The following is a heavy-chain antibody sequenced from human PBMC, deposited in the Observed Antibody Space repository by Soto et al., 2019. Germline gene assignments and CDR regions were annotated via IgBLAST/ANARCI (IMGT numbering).Heavy chain of an antibody. V-gene: IGHV1-2*02. CDR2: INPNSGGA. Sequence: GASVKVSCKASGYTFTGYYMHWVRQAPGQGLEWMGWINPNSGGANYAQKFQGRVTMTRDTSISTAYMELSRLRSDDTAVYYCARGEVVAATPGWFDPWGQGNLVTVSS. J-gene: IGHJ5*02. CDR3: ARGEVVAATPGWFDP. D-gene: IGHD2-15*01. CDR1: GYTFTGYY.